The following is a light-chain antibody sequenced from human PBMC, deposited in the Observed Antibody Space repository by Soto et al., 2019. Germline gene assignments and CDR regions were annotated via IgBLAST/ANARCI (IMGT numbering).Light chain of an antibody. J-gene: IGKJ2*01. CDR2: AAS. CDR1: QSISSY. V-gene: IGKV1-39*01. CDR3: QQSYSTPYT. Sequence: DIPMTQSPSSLSASVGSRVTITCRAGQSISSYLNWYQQKPGKAPKLLIYAASSLQSGVPSRFSGSGSGTDFTLTISSLQPEDFATYYCQQSYSTPYTFGQGTKLEIK.